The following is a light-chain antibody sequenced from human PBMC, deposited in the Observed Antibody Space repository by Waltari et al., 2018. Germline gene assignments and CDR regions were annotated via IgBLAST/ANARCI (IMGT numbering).Light chain of an antibody. CDR1: NSDVGGYNY. CDR3: CSYAGSFTFWV. Sequence: QSALTQPRSVSGSPGQSVTISCTGTNSDVGGYNYVPWYIQHPGAAPKLLIYDVTKRPSGVSDRFSGSKSGNTASLTISRLQAEDEADYYCCSYAGSFTFWVFGGGTKVTVL. CDR2: DVT. J-gene: IGLJ3*02. V-gene: IGLV2-11*01.